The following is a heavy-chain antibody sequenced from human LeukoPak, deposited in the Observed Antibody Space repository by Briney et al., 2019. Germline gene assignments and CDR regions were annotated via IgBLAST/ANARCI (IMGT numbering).Heavy chain of an antibody. Sequence: GGSLRLSCAASGFTFVAYAMHWVRQAPGKGLEWVSLINRDGRTTKYGDSVKGRFTISRDNSKNSLHLEMNSLRSEDSALYYCAKDTGTGRSFDSWGQGTLVTVSS. V-gene: IGHV3-43*02. CDR1: GFTFVAYA. J-gene: IGHJ5*01. D-gene: IGHD1-1*01. CDR2: INRDGRTT. CDR3: AKDTGTGRSFDS.